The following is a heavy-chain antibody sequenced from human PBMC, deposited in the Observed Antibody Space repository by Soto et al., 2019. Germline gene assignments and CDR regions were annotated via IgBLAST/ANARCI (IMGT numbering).Heavy chain of an antibody. CDR1: GYIFPSCN. Sequence: QVQLVQSGAEVKKPGASVKVSCKAPGYIFPSCNISWVRQAPGQGLERMGWISAYNGNIKDAQKFQGRFTMTTDTSTSTAYMELRSLTSDDTAMYYCAIANYGDNDYWGQGTLVTVSS. CDR3: AIANYGDNDY. D-gene: IGHD4-17*01. J-gene: IGHJ4*02. CDR2: ISAYNGNI. V-gene: IGHV1-18*01.